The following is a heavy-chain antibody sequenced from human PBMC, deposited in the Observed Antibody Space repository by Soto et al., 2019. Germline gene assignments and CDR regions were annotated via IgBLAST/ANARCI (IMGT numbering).Heavy chain of an antibody. CDR3: ARVTGDYHYYQGLDV. V-gene: IGHV1-2*02. CDR2: INPNSG. J-gene: IGHJ6*02. CDR1: GYTFTGYY. D-gene: IGHD3-9*01. Sequence: GASVKVSCKASGYTFTGYYIHWVRQAPGQGLECMGWINPNSGDTSISTAYMELSRLRSDDSAVYYCARVTGDYHYYQGLDVWGQGTMV.